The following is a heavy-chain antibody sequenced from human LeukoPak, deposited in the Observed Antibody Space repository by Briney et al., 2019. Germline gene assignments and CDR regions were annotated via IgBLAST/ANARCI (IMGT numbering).Heavy chain of an antibody. CDR2: FFHSRST. Sequence: PSETLSPTCTGSGDSFSGSSYYWGWVRQPPGKGLEWIGNFFHSRSTYYNPSLKSRVTISVDTSKNQLSLKLRSLTAADTAVYFCARGVSGDSRFDYWGQGTLVTVSS. CDR1: GDSFSGSSYY. V-gene: IGHV4-39*01. J-gene: IGHJ4*02. D-gene: IGHD2-15*01. CDR3: ARGVSGDSRFDY.